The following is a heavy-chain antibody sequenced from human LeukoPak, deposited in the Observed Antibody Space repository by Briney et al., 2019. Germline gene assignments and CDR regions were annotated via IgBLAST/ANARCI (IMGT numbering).Heavy chain of an antibody. CDR3: AREESSSWSQLFDY. J-gene: IGHJ4*02. V-gene: IGHV4-61*02. D-gene: IGHD6-13*01. CDR2: IYTSGST. Sequence: SQTLSLTCTVSGGSISSGSYYWSWIRQPAGKGLEWIGRIYTSGSTNYNPSPKSRVTISVDTSKNQFSLKLSSVTAADTAVYYCAREESSSWSQLFDYWGQGTLVTVSS. CDR1: GGSISSGSYY.